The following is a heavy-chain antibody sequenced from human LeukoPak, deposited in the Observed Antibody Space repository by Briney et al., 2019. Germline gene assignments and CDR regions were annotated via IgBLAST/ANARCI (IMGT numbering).Heavy chain of an antibody. D-gene: IGHD3-10*01. Sequence: SWIRQPPGKGLEWIGYIYYSGSTYYNPSLKSRVTISVDTSKNQFSLKVTSVTAADTAVYYCARGTYFSSGSYLDYWGQGTLVTVSS. J-gene: IGHJ4*02. CDR3: ARGTYFSSGSYLDY. CDR2: IYYSGST. V-gene: IGHV4-30-4*01.